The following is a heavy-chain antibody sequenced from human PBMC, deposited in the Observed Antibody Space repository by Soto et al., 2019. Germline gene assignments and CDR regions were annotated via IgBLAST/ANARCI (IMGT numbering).Heavy chain of an antibody. J-gene: IGHJ4*02. CDR1: GLTFSHYE. CDR2: ISSSATTI. V-gene: IGHV3-48*03. Sequence: PGGSLRLSCAASGLTFSHYEMNWVRQAPGKGLEWLSSISSSATTIYYADSVRGRFTISRDNAKDSLYLQMNSLRPEDSGVYYCARTYCTTSSCHNADYWGRGTLVTVSS. CDR3: ARTYCTTSSCHNADY. D-gene: IGHD2-8*01.